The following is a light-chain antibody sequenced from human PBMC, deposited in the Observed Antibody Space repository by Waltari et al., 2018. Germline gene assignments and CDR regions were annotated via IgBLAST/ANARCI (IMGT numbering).Light chain of an antibody. J-gene: IGKJ4*01. V-gene: IGKV3-20*01. CDR3: QQSAHSPLT. CDR1: HNVGNNY. Sequence: EIVLTQSPGALSLSPGDSATLSCRASHNVGNNYLAWFQQKPGQAPRLLIYGASSRATGIPDRFSGSGSGTDFTLTISRLEPEDFAVYYCQQSAHSPLTFGGGTKVEIK. CDR2: GAS.